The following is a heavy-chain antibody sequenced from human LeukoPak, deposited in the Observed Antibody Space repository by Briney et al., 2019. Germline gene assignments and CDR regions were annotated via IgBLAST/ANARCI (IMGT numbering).Heavy chain of an antibody. CDR3: AEGFSGSDY. D-gene: IGHD1-26*01. CDR2: RYLNGGVT. V-gene: IGHV1-2*02. J-gene: IGHJ4*02. Sequence: ASVKVACKACGYTFTEHYIHWVRQAPGQTVEGKGWRYLNGGVTNYAQKSEGRVNVDRDTPSNTAYVEHNSLRYDDVVLYYCAEGFSGSDYWGQGTLVTVSS. CDR1: GYTFTEHY.